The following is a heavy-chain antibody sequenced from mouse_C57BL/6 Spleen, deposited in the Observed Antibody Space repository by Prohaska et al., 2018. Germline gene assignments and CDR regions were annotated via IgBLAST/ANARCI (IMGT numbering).Heavy chain of an antibody. J-gene: IGHJ2*01. Sequence: QVQLQQPGAELVRPGTSVKFSCKPSGYTFTSYWMHWVKQRPGQGLEWIGVIDPSDSYTHYNPKFKGKATLIVDPSSSTAYKQLSSLTSEDSAVYYCARRNYYFDYWGQGTTLTVSS. V-gene: IGHV1-59*01. CDR2: IDPSDSYT. CDR3: ARRNYYFDY. CDR1: GYTFTSYW.